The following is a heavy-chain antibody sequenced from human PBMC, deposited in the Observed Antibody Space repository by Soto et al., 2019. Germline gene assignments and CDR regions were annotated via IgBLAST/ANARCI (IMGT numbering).Heavy chain of an antibody. Sequence: SETLSLTCTVSGGSISSYYWSWIRQPPGKGLEWIGYIYYSGRTYYNPSFKSRVTISIDTSKNQFSLKLSSVTATDTAVYYCARQRTTVVTQAYFDHWGQGALVTVSS. V-gene: IGHV4-59*04. CDR2: IYYSGRT. J-gene: IGHJ4*02. CDR1: GGSISSYY. CDR3: ARQRTTVVTQAYFDH. D-gene: IGHD2-21*02.